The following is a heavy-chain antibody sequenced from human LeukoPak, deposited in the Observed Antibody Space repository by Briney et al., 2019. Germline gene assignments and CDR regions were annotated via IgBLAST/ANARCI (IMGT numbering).Heavy chain of an antibody. V-gene: IGHV4-39*07. CDR3: ARLLRVGYCSTTTCNWFDP. Sequence: SETLSLTCTVSGGSISSSSYYWGWIRQPPGKGLEWIGSIYYSGSTYYNPSLKSRVTISVDTSKNQFSLKLSSVTAADTAVYYCARLLRVGYCSTTTCNWFDPWGQGTLVTVSS. J-gene: IGHJ5*02. CDR1: GGSISSSSYY. D-gene: IGHD2-2*03. CDR2: IYYSGST.